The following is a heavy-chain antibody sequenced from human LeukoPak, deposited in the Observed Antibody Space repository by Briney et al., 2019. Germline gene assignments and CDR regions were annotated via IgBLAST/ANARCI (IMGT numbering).Heavy chain of an antibody. D-gene: IGHD1-26*01. CDR1: GGSISFYY. J-gene: IGHJ4*02. Sequence: SETLSLTCTVSGGSISFYYCSWIRQPPGKGLECIRYISYSGSTNYNSSLKSRVTISVDTSKNQFSLKLSSVTAADTAVYYCARHGSGSWYLEYWGQGTLVTVSS. CDR2: ISYSGST. V-gene: IGHV4-59*08. CDR3: ARHGSGSWYLEY.